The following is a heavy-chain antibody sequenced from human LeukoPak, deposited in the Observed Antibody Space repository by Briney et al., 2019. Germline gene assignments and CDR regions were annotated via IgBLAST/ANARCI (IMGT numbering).Heavy chain of an antibody. CDR1: GFTFSSYT. CDR2: SSGGGGRT. Sequence: PGGSLRLSCAASGFTFSSYTLTWVRQAPGKGLEWVSASSGGGGRTYYADSVKGRFTISRDNSKNTLYLQMNSLRVEDTAIYYCAKGRGYCTGGSCYSDYWGQGTLVTVSS. CDR3: AKGRGYCTGGSCYSDY. D-gene: IGHD2-15*01. V-gene: IGHV3-23*01. J-gene: IGHJ4*02.